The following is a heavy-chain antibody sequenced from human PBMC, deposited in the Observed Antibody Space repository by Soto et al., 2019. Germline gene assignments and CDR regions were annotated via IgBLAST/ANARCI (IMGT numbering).Heavy chain of an antibody. Sequence: SSTXSLTCTVSVFSIIIYYFILIRQPPGKGLELIGYIYYSGSTKYNPSLKSRVTISVETSKNQFSLKLSSVTAADTAVYYCARVRRKLVQNAMNWLEPWGQGTLVNVYS. V-gene: IGHV4-59*01. CDR2: IYYSGST. CDR1: VFSIIIYY. J-gene: IGHJ5*02. CDR3: ARVRRKLVQNAMNWLEP. D-gene: IGHD6-6*01.